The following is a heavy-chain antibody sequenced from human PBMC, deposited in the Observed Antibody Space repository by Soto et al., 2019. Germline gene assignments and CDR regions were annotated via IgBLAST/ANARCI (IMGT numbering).Heavy chain of an antibody. CDR2: ISSSSSTI. Sequence: EVQLVESGGGLVQPGGSLRLSCAASGFTFSSYSMNWVRQAPGKGLEWVSYISSSSSTIYYADSVKGRFTISRDNAKNSLYLQMNSLRAEDTAGYYCASELRFLEWQAPDSWGQGTLVTVSS. J-gene: IGHJ4*02. CDR3: ASELRFLEWQAPDS. V-gene: IGHV3-48*01. D-gene: IGHD3-3*01. CDR1: GFTFSSYS.